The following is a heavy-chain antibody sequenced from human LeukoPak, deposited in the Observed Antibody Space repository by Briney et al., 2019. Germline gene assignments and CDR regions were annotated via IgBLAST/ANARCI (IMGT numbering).Heavy chain of an antibody. Sequence: GGSLRLSCAASGFTFSNYWMHWVRQAPGEGLVWVSRINTDGSNTNYADSVKGRFTISGDNAKNTLYLQMSSLRAEDTAMYYCARDYSGGYSGYWGQGTLVTVSS. CDR3: ARDYSGGYSGY. CDR2: INTDGSNT. CDR1: GFTFSNYW. V-gene: IGHV3-74*01. J-gene: IGHJ4*02. D-gene: IGHD2-21*02.